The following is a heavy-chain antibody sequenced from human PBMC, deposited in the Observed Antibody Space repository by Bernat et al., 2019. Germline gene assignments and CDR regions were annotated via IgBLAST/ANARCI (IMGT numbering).Heavy chain of an antibody. Sequence: QVQLVESGGGVVQPGRSLRLSCAASGFTFSSYGMHWVRQAPGKGLEWVAVIWYDGSNKYYADSMKGRFTISRDNSKNTLYLQMNSLRAEDTAVYYCAGQHGSGSYYNYYYYGMDVWGQGTTVTVSS. CDR1: GFTFSSYG. CDR2: IWYDGSNK. D-gene: IGHD3-10*01. CDR3: AGQHGSGSYYNYYYYGMDV. V-gene: IGHV3-33*01. J-gene: IGHJ6*02.